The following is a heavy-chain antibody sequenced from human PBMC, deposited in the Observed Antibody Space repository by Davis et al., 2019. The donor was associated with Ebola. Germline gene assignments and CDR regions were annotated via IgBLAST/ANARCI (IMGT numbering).Heavy chain of an antibody. CDR1: GYTFTGYY. CDR2: ISAYNGNT. V-gene: IGHV1-18*04. CDR3: ARGERTSYWYFDL. J-gene: IGHJ2*01. D-gene: IGHD1/OR15-1a*01. Sequence: ASVKVSCKASGYTFTGYYMHWVRQAPGQGLEWMGWISAYNGNTNYAQKLQGRVTMTTDTSASTAYMELSSLRSEDTAVYYCARGERTSYWYFDLWGRGTLVTVSS.